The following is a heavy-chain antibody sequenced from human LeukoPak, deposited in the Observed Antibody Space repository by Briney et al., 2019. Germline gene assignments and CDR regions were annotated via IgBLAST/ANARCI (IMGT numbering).Heavy chain of an antibody. D-gene: IGHD5-18*01. CDR2: ISYDGSNK. CDR1: GFTFSSYA. V-gene: IGHV3-30-3*01. Sequence: GGSLRLSCAASGFTFSSYAMHWVRQAPGKGLEWVAVISYDGSNKYYADSVKGRFTISRDNSKNTLYLQMNSLRAEDTAVYYCAKEGEFYGYFHWFDPWGQGTLVTVSS. CDR3: AKEGEFYGYFHWFDP. J-gene: IGHJ5*02.